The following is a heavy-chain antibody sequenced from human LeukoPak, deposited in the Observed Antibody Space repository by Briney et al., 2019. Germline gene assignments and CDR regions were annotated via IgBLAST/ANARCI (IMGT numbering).Heavy chain of an antibody. CDR3: ARDSYSSGAYYFDY. CDR2: IKPDGSDK. J-gene: IGHJ4*02. D-gene: IGHD6-19*01. V-gene: IGHV3-7*05. Sequence: PGGSLRLSCAASGFTFSSNWMSWVRQAPGKGLEWVANIKPDGSDKYYVDSVKGRFTISRDNVKNSLYLQMNSLRAEDTAVYYCARDSYSSGAYYFDYWGQGTLVTVSS. CDR1: GFTFSSNW.